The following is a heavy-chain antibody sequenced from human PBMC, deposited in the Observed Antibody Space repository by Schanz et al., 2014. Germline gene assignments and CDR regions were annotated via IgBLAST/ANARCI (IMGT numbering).Heavy chain of an antibody. D-gene: IGHD1-26*01. CDR2: INGCNGHK. V-gene: IGHV1-18*01. CDR1: GYTFSSYG. Sequence: QVQLVQSGAEVKKPGASVKVSCKASGYTFSSYGITWVRQAPGQGLEWMGWINGCNGHKLYAQKSQDRVTMTTDTSTSTSYMELTSLRFDDTAVYYCARDFRAYVGSYFDYWGQGALVTVSS. J-gene: IGHJ4*02. CDR3: ARDFRAYVGSYFDY.